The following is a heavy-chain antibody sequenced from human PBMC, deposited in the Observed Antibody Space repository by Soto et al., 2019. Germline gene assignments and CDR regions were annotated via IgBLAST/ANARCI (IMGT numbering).Heavy chain of an antibody. J-gene: IGHJ4*02. V-gene: IGHV4-34*01. CDR2: INHSGST. CDR1: GGSFSGYY. CDR3: ARGKRGYSYGYEFDY. Sequence: QVQLQQWGAGLLKPSETLSLTCAVYGGSFSGYYWSWIRQPPGKGLEWIGEINHSGSTNYNPSLKSRVTISGETSKNQFSLKLSSVTAADTAVYYCARGKRGYSYGYEFDYWGQGTLVTVSS. D-gene: IGHD5-18*01.